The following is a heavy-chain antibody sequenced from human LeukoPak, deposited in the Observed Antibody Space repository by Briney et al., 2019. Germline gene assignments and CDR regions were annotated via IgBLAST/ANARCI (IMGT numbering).Heavy chain of an antibody. CDR3: ARGYGSGSYYYGWFDP. Sequence: SETLSLTCTVSGGSISSGDYHWNWIRQSPGKGLEWIGFVHDSGSTYYNPSLKSRLTISVDMSKKQISLKLSSVTAADTAVYYCARGYGSGSYYYGWFDPWGQGTLVTVSS. J-gene: IGHJ5*02. CDR2: VHDSGST. V-gene: IGHV4-30-4*01. D-gene: IGHD3-10*01. CDR1: GGSISSGDYH.